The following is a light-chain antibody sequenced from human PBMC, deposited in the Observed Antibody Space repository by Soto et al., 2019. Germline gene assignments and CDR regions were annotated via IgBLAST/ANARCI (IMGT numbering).Light chain of an antibody. V-gene: IGKV1-5*03. Sequence: DIQMTQSPSTLSASVGDRVTITCRASQSISSRLAWYQQKPGKAPKLLIYKASSLESGVPSRFSGCGSGTEFTLTISSLQPDDFASYYCQQYNTYSPWAFGQGTKVEIK. J-gene: IGKJ1*01. CDR1: QSISSR. CDR2: KAS. CDR3: QQYNTYSPWA.